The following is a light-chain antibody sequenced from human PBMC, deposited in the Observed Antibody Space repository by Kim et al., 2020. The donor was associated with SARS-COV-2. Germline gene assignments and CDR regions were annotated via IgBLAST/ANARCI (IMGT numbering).Light chain of an antibody. Sequence: SPGEGATLSCRASQTVRSHYLAWFQQKPGQAPRLLISDAFNRASGIPDRFRASGSGTDFTLTISRLEPEDYAVYYCQQYADSPFTFGGGTKVDIK. CDR3: QQYADSPFT. CDR1: QTVRSHY. CDR2: DAF. V-gene: IGKV3-20*01. J-gene: IGKJ4*01.